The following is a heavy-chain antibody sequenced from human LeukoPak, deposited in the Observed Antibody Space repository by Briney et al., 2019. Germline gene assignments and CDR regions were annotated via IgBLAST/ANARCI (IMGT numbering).Heavy chain of an antibody. CDR1: GGTFSSYT. V-gene: IGHV1-69*04. CDR2: IIPILGIA. Sequence: SVKVSCKASGGTFSSYTISWVRQAPGQGLEWMGRIIPILGIANYAQKFQGRVTITADKSTSTAYMELSSLRSEDTAVYYCARDPRGGKPRFDYWGQGTLVTVSS. D-gene: IGHD4-23*01. J-gene: IGHJ4*02. CDR3: ARDPRGGKPRFDY.